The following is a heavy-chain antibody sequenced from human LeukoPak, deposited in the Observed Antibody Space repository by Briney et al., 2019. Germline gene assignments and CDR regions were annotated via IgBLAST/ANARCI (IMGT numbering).Heavy chain of an antibody. CDR2: VSTTGSP. V-gene: IGHV4-4*07. D-gene: IGHD6-19*01. CDR1: GGSLKSNY. J-gene: IGHJ4*02. Sequence: SETLSLTCSVSGGSLKSNYWTWIRQPAGKGLEWIGRVSTTGSPNYNGFLKSRLTMLVDTSKNQFSLKLSSVTAADTAVYYCAREAGISSVRPLDYWGQGTLVTVSS. CDR3: AREAGISSVRPLDY.